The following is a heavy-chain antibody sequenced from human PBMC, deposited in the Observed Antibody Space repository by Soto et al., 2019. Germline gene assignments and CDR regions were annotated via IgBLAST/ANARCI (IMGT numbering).Heavy chain of an antibody. Sequence: QVQLVQSGAEVKKPGSSVQVSCKASGGTFSNYPVSWVRQAPGQGLEWMGGIIPIFGTANYAQKFQGRVTITADKSTSTAYMELSSLRSEDTAVYYCARAGNRPGWFQHWGQGTLVTVSS. CDR1: GGTFSNYP. J-gene: IGHJ1*01. V-gene: IGHV1-69*06. CDR3: ARAGNRPGWFQH. CDR2: IIPIFGTA. D-gene: IGHD2-15*01.